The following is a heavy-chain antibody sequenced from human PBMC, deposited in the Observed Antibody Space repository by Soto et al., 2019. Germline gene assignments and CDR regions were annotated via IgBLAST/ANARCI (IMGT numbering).Heavy chain of an antibody. CDR3: ARERVSTVVVGSWFDP. J-gene: IGHJ5*02. V-gene: IGHV4-61*01. CDR2: IHGSGST. Sequence: ASETLSLTCSVSGASVSSGSHYWNWIRQPPKKGLEWVGYIHGSGSTNYNPSLRGRASISVDTSQNQISLQLSSVTAADTAVYFCARERVSTVVVGSWFDPWGQGTLVTVSS. CDR1: GASVSSGSHY. D-gene: IGHD3-22*01.